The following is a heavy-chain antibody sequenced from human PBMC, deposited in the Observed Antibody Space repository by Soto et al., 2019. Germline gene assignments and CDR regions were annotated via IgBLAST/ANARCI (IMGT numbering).Heavy chain of an antibody. J-gene: IGHJ4*02. CDR2: ISAYNGNT. CDR1: GYTFTSYG. CDR3: ARDKTVVVVAATPDFDY. V-gene: IGHV1-18*01. D-gene: IGHD2-15*01. Sequence: QVQLVQSGAEVKKPGASVKVSCKASGYTFTSYGISWVRQAPGQGLEWMGWISAYNGNTNYAQKLQGRVTMTTDTSTNTAYMELRSLRSDDTAVYYCARDKTVVVVAATPDFDYWGQGTLVTVSS.